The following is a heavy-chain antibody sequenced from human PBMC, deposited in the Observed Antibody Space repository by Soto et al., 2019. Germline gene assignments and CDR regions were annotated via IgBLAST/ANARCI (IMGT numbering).Heavy chain of an antibody. D-gene: IGHD1-20*01. CDR3: AKDSSTYNTAGFDY. CDR1: GFTFSNLA. CDR2: ISGSGGDT. V-gene: IGHV3-23*01. Sequence: GWSLRLSCAVSGFTFSNLAMSWVRQAPGKGLEWVSAISGSGGDTWYKDSVEGRFTISRDNSKNTLFLHLSSLRSEDTAIYYCAKDSSTYNTAGFDYWGQGTLVTVSS. J-gene: IGHJ4*02.